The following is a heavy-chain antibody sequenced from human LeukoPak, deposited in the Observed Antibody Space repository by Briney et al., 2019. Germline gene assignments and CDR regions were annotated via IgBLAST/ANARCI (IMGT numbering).Heavy chain of an antibody. D-gene: IGHD3-10*01. J-gene: IGHJ4*02. V-gene: IGHV4-30-2*01. CDR2: IYHSGST. CDR1: GGSISSGGYS. CDR3: ARVGSFVGQPNV. Sequence: SQTLSLTCAVSGGSISSGGYSWSWIRQPPGKGLEWIGYIYHSGSTYYNPSLKSRVTISVDRSKNQFSLKLSSVTAADTAVYYCARVGSFVGQPNVWGQGTLVTVSS.